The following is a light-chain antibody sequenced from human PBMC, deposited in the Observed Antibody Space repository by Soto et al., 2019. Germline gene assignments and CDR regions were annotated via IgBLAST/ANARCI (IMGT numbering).Light chain of an antibody. Sequence: QSVLTQPPSASGTPGQRVTISCSGSSSNIGTNPVNWYQQFPGTAPKLLIYSNNQRPSGVPDRFSGSKSGTSASLALSGPQSEDEAAYYCATWDDSLNAWVFGGGTKLTVL. CDR3: ATWDDSLNAWV. CDR2: SNN. V-gene: IGLV1-44*01. CDR1: SSNIGTNP. J-gene: IGLJ3*02.